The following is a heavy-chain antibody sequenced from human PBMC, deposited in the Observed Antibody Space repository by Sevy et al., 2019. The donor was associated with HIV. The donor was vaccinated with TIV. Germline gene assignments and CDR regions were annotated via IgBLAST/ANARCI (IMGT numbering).Heavy chain of an antibody. CDR1: GFTFSSYE. CDR3: APKRGIVVVTADADDAFDI. Sequence: GGSLRLSCAASGFTFSSYEMNWVRQAPGKGLEWVSYISSSGSTIYYADSVKGRFTISRDNAKNSLYLQMNSLRAEDTAVYYCAPKRGIVVVTADADDAFDIWGQGTMVTVSS. V-gene: IGHV3-48*03. CDR2: ISSSGSTI. D-gene: IGHD2-21*02. J-gene: IGHJ3*02.